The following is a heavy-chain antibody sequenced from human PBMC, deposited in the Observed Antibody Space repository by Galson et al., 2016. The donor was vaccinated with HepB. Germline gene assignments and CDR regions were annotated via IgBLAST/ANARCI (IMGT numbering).Heavy chain of an antibody. J-gene: IGHJ4*02. Sequence: SLRLSCAASGFTFSNRGMRWVRQAPGKGLEWVAADSMDGRRKFYADSVKGRFTISRDNSNNMLFLQMNSLRADDTAVYYCAKRHEYWPPVGGSVDYWGQGTLVSVSS. CDR1: GFTFSNRG. CDR2: DSMDGRRK. V-gene: IGHV3-30*18. D-gene: IGHD2/OR15-2a*01. CDR3: AKRHEYWPPVGGSVDY.